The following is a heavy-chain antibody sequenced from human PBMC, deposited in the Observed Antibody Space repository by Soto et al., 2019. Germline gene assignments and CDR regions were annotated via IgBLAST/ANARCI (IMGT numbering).Heavy chain of an antibody. D-gene: IGHD6-13*01. CDR1: GFTFDDYA. CDR3: AKDKMRRGSSWNQSALYYYYDMDV. V-gene: IGHV3-9*01. J-gene: IGHJ6*03. Sequence: EVQLVASGGGLVQPGRSLRLSCAASGFTFDDYARHWVRQAPVKGLEWVSGISGNSGSRGYADSVKGRFTISRDNAKNSLYLQMNSLRAEDTDLYYCAKDKMRRGSSWNQSALYYYYDMDVWGKGTTVTVSS. CDR2: ISGNSGSR.